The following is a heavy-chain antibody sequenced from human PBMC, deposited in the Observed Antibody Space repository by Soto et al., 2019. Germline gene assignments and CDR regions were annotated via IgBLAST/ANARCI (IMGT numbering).Heavy chain of an antibody. CDR3: AKNSSQSGRYYYYILDV. CDR2: ISGSGDST. Sequence: GGSLRLSCAASGFTLSSYAMSWVRQAPGKGLEWVSVISGSGDSTYYADSVKGRFTISRDNSRNTLYLQMNSLRADDTAVYHCAKNSSQSGRYYYYILDVWGQGTTVTVSS. CDR1: GFTLSSYA. D-gene: IGHD6-19*01. J-gene: IGHJ6*02. V-gene: IGHV3-23*01.